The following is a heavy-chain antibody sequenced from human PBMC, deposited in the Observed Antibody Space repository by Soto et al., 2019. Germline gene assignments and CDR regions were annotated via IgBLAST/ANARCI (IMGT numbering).Heavy chain of an antibody. J-gene: IGHJ6*02. CDR3: ARGGEMATIRFNYYYGMDV. D-gene: IGHD5-12*01. CDR1: GGTFSSYT. V-gene: IGHV1-69*02. CDR2: IIPILGIA. Sequence: QVQLVQSGAEVKKPGSSVKVSCKASGGTFSSYTISWVRQAPGQGPEWMGRIIPILGIANYAQKFQGRVTITADKSTSTAYMELSSLRSEDTAVYYCARGGEMATIRFNYYYGMDVWGQGTTVTVSS.